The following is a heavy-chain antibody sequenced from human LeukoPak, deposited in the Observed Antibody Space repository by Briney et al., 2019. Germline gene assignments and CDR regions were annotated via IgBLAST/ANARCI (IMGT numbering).Heavy chain of an antibody. V-gene: IGHV4-39*01. D-gene: IGHD3-10*01. CDR3: ARHPNRYGSGSYQLNYYYGMDV. J-gene: IGHJ6*02. CDR2: IYYSGST. CDR1: GGSISSSSYY. Sequence: SETLSLTCTVSGGSISSSSYYWGWIRQPPGKGLEWIGSIYYSGSTYYSPSLKSRVTISVDTSKNQSSLKLSSVTAADTAVYYRARHPNRYGSGSYQLNYYYGMDVWGQGTTVTVSS.